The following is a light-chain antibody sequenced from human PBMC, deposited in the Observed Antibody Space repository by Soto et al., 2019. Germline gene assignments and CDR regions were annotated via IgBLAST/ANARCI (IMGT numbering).Light chain of an antibody. CDR3: LQDFNYPPT. CDR2: AAS. J-gene: IGKJ2*01. CDR1: QDIRSD. Sequence: AIQMTQSPSSLSASVGDRVTITCRASQDIRSDLGWYQQKPGKAPTLLIYAASTLQSGAPSRFSGSGSGTDFTLTISSLQPEDFATYFCLQDFNYPPTFGQGTKLEIK. V-gene: IGKV1-6*01.